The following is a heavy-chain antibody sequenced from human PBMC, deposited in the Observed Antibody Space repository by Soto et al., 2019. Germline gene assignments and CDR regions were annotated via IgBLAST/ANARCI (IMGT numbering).Heavy chain of an antibody. Sequence: ASVKVSCKASGYTFTSYGISWVRQAPGQGLEWMGWISAYNGNTNYAQKLQGRVTMTTDTSTSTAYMELRSLRSDDTAVYYCARDGTIVGVVIISVYYGMDVWGQGTTVTVSS. J-gene: IGHJ6*02. CDR3: ARDGTIVGVVIISVYYGMDV. CDR2: ISAYNGNT. CDR1: GYTFTSYG. D-gene: IGHD3-3*01. V-gene: IGHV1-18*01.